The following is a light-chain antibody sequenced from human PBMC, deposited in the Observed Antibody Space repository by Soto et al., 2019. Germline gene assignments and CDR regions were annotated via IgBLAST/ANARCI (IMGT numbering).Light chain of an antibody. CDR3: FSYTSSGTYV. CDR2: EVS. V-gene: IGLV2-14*01. J-gene: IGLJ1*01. CDR1: SSDVGNYKY. Sequence: SVLTQPASVSGSPGQAITTSSTGTSSDVGNYKYVSWYQQHPGKAPKLMIYEVSNRPSGVSNRFSGSKSGNTASLTISGLQAEDETDYYCFSYTSSGTYVFGTGTKVTVL.